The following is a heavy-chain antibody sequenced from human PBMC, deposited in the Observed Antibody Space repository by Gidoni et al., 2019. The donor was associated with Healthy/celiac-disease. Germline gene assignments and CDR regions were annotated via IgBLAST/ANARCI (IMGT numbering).Heavy chain of an antibody. D-gene: IGHD5-12*01. V-gene: IGHV4-34*01. CDR3: ARGQEMATSYFDY. Sequence: QVQLQQWGAGLLKPSETLSLTCAVYGGSFSGYYWSWIRQPPGMGLEWIGEINHSGSINYNPSLKSRVTISVDTSKNQFSLKLRSVTAADTAVYYCARGQEMATSYFDYWGQGTLVTVSS. CDR2: INHSGSI. J-gene: IGHJ4*02. CDR1: GGSFSGYY.